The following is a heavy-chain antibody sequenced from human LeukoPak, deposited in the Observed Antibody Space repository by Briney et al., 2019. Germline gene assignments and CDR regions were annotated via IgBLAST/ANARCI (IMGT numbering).Heavy chain of an antibody. CDR3: ARGRRDIVVVPAAKRRGYYYYMDV. Sequence: GATVKISCEASGYTFTDYYMHWVQQAPGKGLEWMGRVDPEDGETIYAEKFQGRVTITADTSTDTAYMELSSLRSEDTAVYYCARGRRDIVVVPAAKRRGYYYYMDVWGKGTTVTVSS. CDR1: GYTFTDYY. J-gene: IGHJ6*03. CDR2: VDPEDGET. V-gene: IGHV1-69-2*01. D-gene: IGHD2-2*01.